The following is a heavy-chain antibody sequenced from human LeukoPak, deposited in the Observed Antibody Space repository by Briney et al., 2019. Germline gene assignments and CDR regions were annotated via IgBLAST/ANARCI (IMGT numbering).Heavy chain of an antibody. CDR3: ARAGSHWHYVY. Sequence: GGSLRLSCAASGFTFRGFSMSWVRQSPTKGLEWVANIKQDGSERYYVDSVKGRFTISRDNAKNSLSLQMNNLRVEDTAVYYCARAGSHWHYVYWGQGTVVTVSS. V-gene: IGHV3-7*01. CDR1: GFTFRGFS. CDR2: IKQDGSER. D-gene: IGHD3-10*01. J-gene: IGHJ4*02.